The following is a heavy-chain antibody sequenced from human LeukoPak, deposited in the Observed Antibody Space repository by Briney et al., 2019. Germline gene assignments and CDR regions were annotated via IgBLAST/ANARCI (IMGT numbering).Heavy chain of an antibody. Sequence: PGRSLRLSCAASGFTFSSYAMHWVRQAPGKGLEWVAVISYDGSNKYYADSVKGRFTISRDKSKNTLYLQMNSLRAEDTAVYYCARGVRGYSYPIFDYWGQGTLVTVSS. D-gene: IGHD5-18*01. CDR1: GFTFSSYA. V-gene: IGHV3-30-3*01. CDR3: ARGVRGYSYPIFDY. CDR2: ISYDGSNK. J-gene: IGHJ4*02.